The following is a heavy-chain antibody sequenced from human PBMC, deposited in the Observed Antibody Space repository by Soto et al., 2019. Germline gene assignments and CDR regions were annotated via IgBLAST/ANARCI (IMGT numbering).Heavy chain of an antibody. CDR3: ARPREDIVVVPAANLYYYYMDV. V-gene: IGHV4-39*01. CDR2: IYYSGST. CDR1: GGSISSSSYY. Sequence: LSLTCTVSGGSISSSSYYWGWIRQPPGKGLEWIGSIYYSGSTYYNPSLKSRVTISVDTSKNQFSLKLSSVTAADTAVYYCARPREDIVVVPAANLYYYYMDVWGKGTTVTVSS. J-gene: IGHJ6*03. D-gene: IGHD2-2*01.